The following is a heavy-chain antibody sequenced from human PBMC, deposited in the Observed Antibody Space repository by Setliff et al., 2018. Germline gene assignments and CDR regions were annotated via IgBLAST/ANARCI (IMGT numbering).Heavy chain of an antibody. Sequence: LSLTCTVSGGSISSGGYYWSWIRQHPGKGLEWIGYIYYSGNTYYNQSLKSRVTISVDTSKNQFSLKLSSVTAADTAVYYCAREGKEGFGELPDYYYYMDVWGKGTTVTVSS. V-gene: IGHV4-31*03. D-gene: IGHD3-10*01. CDR2: IYYSGNT. CDR1: GGSISSGGYY. J-gene: IGHJ6*03. CDR3: AREGKEGFGELPDYYYYMDV.